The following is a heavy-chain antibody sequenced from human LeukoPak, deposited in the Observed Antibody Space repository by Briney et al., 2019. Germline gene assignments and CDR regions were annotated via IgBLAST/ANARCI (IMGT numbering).Heavy chain of an antibody. D-gene: IGHD2-15*01. V-gene: IGHV3-21*01. J-gene: IGHJ6*03. Sequence: PGGSLRLSCAASGFTFSSYSMNWVRQAPGKGLEWVSSISSSSSYIYYADSVKGRFTISRDNAKNSLYLQMNSLRAEDTAVYYCASSVVAATMHYYYMDVWGKGTTVTVSS. CDR2: ISSSSSYI. CDR1: GFTFSSYS. CDR3: ASSVVAATMHYYYMDV.